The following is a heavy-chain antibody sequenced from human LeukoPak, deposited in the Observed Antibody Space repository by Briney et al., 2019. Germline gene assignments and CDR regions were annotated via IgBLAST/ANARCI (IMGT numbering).Heavy chain of an antibody. CDR1: GFTFSSYS. CDR3: ARDNYDFWSGESYYYYYYMDV. J-gene: IGHJ6*03. V-gene: IGHV3-48*01. Sequence: PGGSLRLSCAASGFTFSSYSMNWVRQAPGKGLEWVSYISSSSSTIYYADSVKGRFTISRDNAKNSLYLQMNSLRAEDTAVYYCARDNYDFWSGESYYYYYYMDVWGKGTTVTVSS. CDR2: ISSSSSTI. D-gene: IGHD3-3*01.